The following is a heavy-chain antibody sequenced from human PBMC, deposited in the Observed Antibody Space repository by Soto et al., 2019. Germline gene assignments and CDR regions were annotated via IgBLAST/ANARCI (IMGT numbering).Heavy chain of an antibody. D-gene: IGHD6-13*01. CDR2: IIPIFGTA. CDR1: GGTFSSYA. Sequence: SVKVSCKASGGTFSSYAISWVRQAPGQGLEWMGGIIPIFGTANYAQKFQGRVTITADESTSTAYMELSSLRSEDTAVYYCASVGTIAAAANNWFDPWGQGTXVTVSS. V-gene: IGHV1-69*13. J-gene: IGHJ5*02. CDR3: ASVGTIAAAANNWFDP.